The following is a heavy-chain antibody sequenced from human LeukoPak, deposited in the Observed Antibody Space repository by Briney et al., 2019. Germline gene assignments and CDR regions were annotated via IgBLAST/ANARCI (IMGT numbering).Heavy chain of an antibody. V-gene: IGHV1-2*04. Sequence: ASVKVSCKASGYTFTGYYMHWVRQAPGQGLEWMGWINPNSGGTNYAQKFQGWVTMTSDTSISTAYMELSRLRSDDTAVYYCARGLDSSGWPPFDYWGQGTLVTVSS. D-gene: IGHD6-19*01. J-gene: IGHJ4*02. CDR3: ARGLDSSGWPPFDY. CDR2: INPNSGGT. CDR1: GYTFTGYY.